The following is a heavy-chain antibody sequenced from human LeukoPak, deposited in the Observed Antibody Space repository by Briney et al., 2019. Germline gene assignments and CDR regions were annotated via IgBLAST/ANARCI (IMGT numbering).Heavy chain of an antibody. CDR1: GFTFSSYE. CDR2: ISSSGSTI. J-gene: IGHJ4*02. V-gene: IGHV3-48*03. D-gene: IGHD3-10*01. Sequence: GGSLRLSCAASGFTFSSYEMNWVRQAPGKGLEWVSYISSSGSTIYYADSVKGRFTISRDNSKNTLYLQMNSLRAEDTAVYYCAKDRIYGSGSYWGQGTLVTVSS. CDR3: AKDRIYGSGSY.